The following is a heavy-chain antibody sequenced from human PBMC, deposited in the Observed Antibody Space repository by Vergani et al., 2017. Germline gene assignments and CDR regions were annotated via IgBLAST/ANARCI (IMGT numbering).Heavy chain of an antibody. CDR2: VYYTGST. V-gene: IGHV4-39*07. CDR3: ARYHKCSSTSCPFDY. J-gene: IGHJ4*02. D-gene: IGHD2-2*01. CDR1: GDSINSSTYY. Sequence: QLQLQESGPGLVKPSETLSLTCTVSGDSINSSTYYWGWIRQTPEKGLEWIGSVYYTGSTYYNPSLKSRVTISVDTSKNQFSLKLSSVTAADTAVYYCARYHKCSSTSCPFDYWGQGTLVTVSS.